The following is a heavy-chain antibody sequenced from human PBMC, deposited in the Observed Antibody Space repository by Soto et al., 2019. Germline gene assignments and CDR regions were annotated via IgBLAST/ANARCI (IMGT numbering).Heavy chain of an antibody. J-gene: IGHJ4*02. CDR3: ARDHGGGGLTLEY. CDR1: GFIFIDYY. D-gene: IGHD3-16*01. Sequence: QVHLAESGGGLVKPGGSLRLSCTASGFIFIDYYMSWIRQAPGKGRAWVSDISNSGRITHHPDSVEGRFTISRDNAKDSLYRQMKRLRPEDSAIYYCARDHGGGGLTLEYWGQGTLVTVSS. CDR2: ISNSGRIT. V-gene: IGHV3-11*01.